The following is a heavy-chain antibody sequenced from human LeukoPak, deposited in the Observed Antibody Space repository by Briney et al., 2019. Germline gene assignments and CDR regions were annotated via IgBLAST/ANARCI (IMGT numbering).Heavy chain of an antibody. CDR2: ISGSGGST. CDR3: AKDLELDTARVRDGDAFDI. D-gene: IGHD5-18*01. Sequence: GGSLRLSCAASGFTFSSYAMSWVRQAPGKGLEWVSAISGSGGSTYYADSVKGRFTISRDNSKNTLYLQMNSLRAEDTAVYYCAKDLELDTARVRDGDAFDIWGQGTMVTVSS. CDR1: GFTFSSYA. V-gene: IGHV3-23*01. J-gene: IGHJ3*02.